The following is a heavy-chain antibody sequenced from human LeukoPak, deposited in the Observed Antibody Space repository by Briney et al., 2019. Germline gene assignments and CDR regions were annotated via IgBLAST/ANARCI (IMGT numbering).Heavy chain of an antibody. J-gene: IGHJ4*02. CDR1: GGSISSGDYY. Sequence: PSETLSLTCTVSGGSISSGDYYWSWIRQPPGKGLEWIGYIYHSGSTYYNPSLKSRVTISVDRSKNQFSLKLSSVTAADTAVYYCARGWGKSQTFDYWGQGTLVTVSS. D-gene: IGHD3-16*01. CDR3: ARGWGKSQTFDY. CDR2: IYHSGST. V-gene: IGHV4-30-2*01.